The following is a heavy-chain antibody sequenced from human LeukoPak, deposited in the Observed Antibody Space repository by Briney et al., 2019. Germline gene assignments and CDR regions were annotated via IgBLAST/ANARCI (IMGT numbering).Heavy chain of an antibody. V-gene: IGHV5-51*01. CDR1: GYSVTNYW. CDR3: VRPPYSAYDFFLH. CDR2: IYPDDSDT. Sequence: GESLKISCKASGYSVTNYWFGWVRQTPGKGLEWMGIIYPDDSDTRYSPSFQGQVTFSADKSTSTAYLQWSSLKASDTAMYYCVRPPYSAYDFFLHWGQGTLVTVSS. J-gene: IGHJ4*02. D-gene: IGHD5-12*01.